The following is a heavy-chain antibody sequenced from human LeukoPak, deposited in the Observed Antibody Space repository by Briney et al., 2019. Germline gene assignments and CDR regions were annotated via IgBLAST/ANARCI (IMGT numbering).Heavy chain of an antibody. CDR2: IYYSGST. V-gene: IGHV4-39*02. CDR3: ARETKTYYFESSAYYPYYFDS. CDR1: GGSISTSSYY. D-gene: IGHD3-22*01. J-gene: IGHJ4*02. Sequence: SETLSLTCIVSGGSISTSSYYWGWIRQPPGKGLEWIGTIYYSGSTNYNPSLKSRVTISVDTSKNHFSLKLSSVTAADTAVYYCARETKTYYFESSAYYPYYFDSWGQGTLVTVSS.